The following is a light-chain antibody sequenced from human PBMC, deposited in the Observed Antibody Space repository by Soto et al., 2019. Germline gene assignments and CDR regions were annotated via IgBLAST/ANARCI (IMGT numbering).Light chain of an antibody. CDR1: QGIKND. J-gene: IGKJ1*01. V-gene: IGKV1-17*01. Sequence: DIQMTQSPSSLSASVGDRVTITCRASQGIKNDLAWYQHKPGKAPKRLIYAASTLQSGVPSRFSGSGSGTEFTLTITSLQPEDFASYYCLQPNSYPPTFGQGTKVDIK. CDR2: AAS. CDR3: LQPNSYPPT.